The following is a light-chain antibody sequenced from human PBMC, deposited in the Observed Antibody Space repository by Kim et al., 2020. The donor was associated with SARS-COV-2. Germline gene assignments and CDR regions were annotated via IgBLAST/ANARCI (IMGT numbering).Light chain of an antibody. J-gene: IGLJ3*02. Sequence: GKTVTISCTGSSGSLASNYVQWYQQRPGSAPNTVIYEDNQRPSGVPDRFSGSIDSSSNSASLTISGLKTEDEADYYCQSYDSSNQVFGGGTQLTVL. CDR2: EDN. CDR1: SGSLASNY. CDR3: QSYDSSNQV. V-gene: IGLV6-57*02.